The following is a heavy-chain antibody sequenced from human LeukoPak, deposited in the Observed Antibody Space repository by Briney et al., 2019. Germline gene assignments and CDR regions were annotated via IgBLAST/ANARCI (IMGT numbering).Heavy chain of an antibody. CDR1: GFTFSSYA. J-gene: IGHJ4*02. CDR3: AKDADMVVVVAAIPYYFDN. Sequence: RGSLRLSCAASGFTFSSYAMSWVRHAPEKGLEWVSAISGSGGSTYYADSVKGRFTISTDNSKNTLYLQMNSLSAEDTGVYYCAKDADMVVVVAAIPYYFDNWGQGTLVTVSS. D-gene: IGHD2-15*01. CDR2: ISGSGGST. V-gene: IGHV3-23*01.